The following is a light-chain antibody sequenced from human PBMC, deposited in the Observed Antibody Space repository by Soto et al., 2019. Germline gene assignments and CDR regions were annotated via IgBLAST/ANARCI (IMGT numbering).Light chain of an antibody. CDR1: QSVSTSY. CDR3: QQYGSVPLT. Sequence: EIVLTQSPGTLSLSPGERATLSCRASQSVSTSYLAWYQQKPGQAPRLLIYGASSRATGIPDRFSGSGSGADFTLTISILEPEDLAVYYCQQYGSVPLTFGGGTKVEIK. V-gene: IGKV3-20*01. J-gene: IGKJ4*01. CDR2: GAS.